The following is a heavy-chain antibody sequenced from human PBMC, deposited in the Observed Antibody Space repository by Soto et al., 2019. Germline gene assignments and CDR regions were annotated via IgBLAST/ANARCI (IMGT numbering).Heavy chain of an antibody. CDR3: ATCITVFGLLIPPFDP. V-gene: IGHV4-34*01. CDR1: GVSVNGYY. D-gene: IGHD3-3*01. Sequence: SDTLSLTCAVYGVSVNGYYWNWIRHPPGKGLEWIGEINHTVGTHYNPSLKSRVTMSVDTSKNQFSRRLSSVTAADTAIYSCATCITVFGLLIPPFDPWGQGTQVTLSS. J-gene: IGHJ5*02. CDR2: INHTVGT.